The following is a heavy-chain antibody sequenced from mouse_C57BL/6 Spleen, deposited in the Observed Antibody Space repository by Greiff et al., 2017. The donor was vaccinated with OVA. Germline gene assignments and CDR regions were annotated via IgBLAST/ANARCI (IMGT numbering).Heavy chain of an antibody. V-gene: IGHV1-81*01. CDR2: IYPRSGNT. Sequence: QVQLQQSGAELARPGASVKLSCKASGYTFTSYGISWVKQRTGQGLEWIGEIYPRSGNTYYNEKFKGKATLTADKSSSTAYMELRSLTSEDSAVYFGASDAFITTVGYFDVWGTGTTVTVSS. J-gene: IGHJ1*03. CDR3: ASDAFITTVGYFDV. D-gene: IGHD1-1*01. CDR1: GYTFTSYG.